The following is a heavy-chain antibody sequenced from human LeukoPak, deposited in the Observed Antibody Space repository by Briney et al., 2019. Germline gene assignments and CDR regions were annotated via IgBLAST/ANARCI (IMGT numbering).Heavy chain of an antibody. V-gene: IGHV4-4*07. D-gene: IGHD3-10*01. CDR1: GVSTSSGY. CDR3: ARGYGSGSYSS. CDR2: ISTSLTT. Sequence: PSETLSLTCTVSGVSTSSGYWSWLRQPAGKGLEWLGRISTSLTTYYNPSLKSRVTMSLDTSENQFSLKMNSVTAADTAVYFCARGYGSGSYSSWGQGTLVIVSS. J-gene: IGHJ4*02.